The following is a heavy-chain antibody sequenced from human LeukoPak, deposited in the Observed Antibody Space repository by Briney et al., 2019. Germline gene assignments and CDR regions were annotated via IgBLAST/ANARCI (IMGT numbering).Heavy chain of an antibody. J-gene: IGHJ5*02. V-gene: IGHV4-31*03. D-gene: IGHD2-2*01. CDR2: IYYSGST. CDR3: ARARRVKYCSSTSCSRYNWFDP. CDR1: GGSISSGGYY. Sequence: SETLSLTCTVSGGSISSGGYYWSWLRQHPGKGLEWIGYIYYSGSTYYNPSLKSRVTISVDTSKNQFSLKLSSVTAADTAVYYCARARRVKYCSSTSCSRYNWFDPWGQGTLVTVSS.